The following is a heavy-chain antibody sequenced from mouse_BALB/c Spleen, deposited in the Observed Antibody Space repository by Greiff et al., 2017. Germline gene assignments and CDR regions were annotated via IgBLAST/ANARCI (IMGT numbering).Heavy chain of an antibody. J-gene: IGHJ3*01. CDR2: ISNGGGST. V-gene: IGHV5-12-2*01. CDR1: GFTFSSYT. CDR3: ARQDYGSAWFAY. D-gene: IGHD1-1*02. Sequence: EVQLVESGGGLVQPGGSLKLSCAASGFTFSSYTMSWVRQTPEKRLEWVAYISNGGGSTYYPDTVKGRFTISRDNAKNTLYLQMSSLKSEDTAMYDCARQDYGSAWFAYWGQGTLVTVSA.